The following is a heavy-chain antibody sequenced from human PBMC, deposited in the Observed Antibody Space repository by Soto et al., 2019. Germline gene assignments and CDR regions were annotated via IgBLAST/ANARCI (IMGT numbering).Heavy chain of an antibody. CDR1: GYTFTGYY. V-gene: IGHV1-2*04. CDR3: ARTRSSRTYGMDV. CDR2: INPNSGGT. J-gene: IGHJ6*02. Sequence: ASVKVSCKASGYTFTGYYMHWVRQAPGQGLEWMGWINPNSGGTNYAQKFQGWVTMTRDTSISTAYMELSRLRSDDTAVYYCARTRSSRTYGMDVWGQGTTVPVSS. D-gene: IGHD6-13*01.